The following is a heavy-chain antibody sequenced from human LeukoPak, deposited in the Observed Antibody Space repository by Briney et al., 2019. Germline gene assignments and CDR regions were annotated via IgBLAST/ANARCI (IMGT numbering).Heavy chain of an antibody. J-gene: IGHJ5*02. CDR3: ASSKAHYYDTTLDP. V-gene: IGHV4-59*08. CDR1: GGSISSYY. Sequence: TSETLSLTCTVSGGSISSYYWSWIRQPPGKGLEWIGYIYYSGSTNYNPSLKSRVTISVDTSKNQFSLKLSSVTAADTAVYYCASSKAHYYDTTLDPWGQGTLVTVSS. CDR2: IYYSGST. D-gene: IGHD3-22*01.